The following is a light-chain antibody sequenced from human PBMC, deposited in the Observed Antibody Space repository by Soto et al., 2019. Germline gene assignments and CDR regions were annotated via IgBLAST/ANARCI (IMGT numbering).Light chain of an antibody. CDR3: QQSYSTPYT. CDR2: GAS. V-gene: IGKV1-39*01. Sequence: DIQMTQSPSSLSASVGDRVTITCRAGQSISSSLNWYQQKPGKAPKLLIYGASSLQSGVPSTFSGSGSGTDFTLTISSLQPEDFATYYCQQSYSTPYTFGQGTKLEI. CDR1: QSISSS. J-gene: IGKJ2*01.